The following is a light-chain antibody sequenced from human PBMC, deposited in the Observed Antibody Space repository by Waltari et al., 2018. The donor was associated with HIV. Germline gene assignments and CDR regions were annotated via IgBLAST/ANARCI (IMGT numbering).Light chain of an antibody. CDR2: EVF. CDR1: ASDVGAYNY. Sequence: QSALTQPPSASGSPGQSVTISCTGKASDVGAYNYVSWYQQHPGKPPKLIIYEVFKRPSGVPDRCSCSTSGKTASRTASGLQAEDEANYCCASYAGRNTLVFGGGTKLTVL. CDR3: ASYAGRNTLV. V-gene: IGLV2-8*01. J-gene: IGLJ2*01.